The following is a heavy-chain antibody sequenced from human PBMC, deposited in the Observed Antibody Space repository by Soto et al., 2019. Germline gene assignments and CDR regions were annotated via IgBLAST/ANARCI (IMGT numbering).Heavy chain of an antibody. D-gene: IGHD1-1*01. CDR2: SSNSGTFA. J-gene: IGHJ4*02. Sequence: GGSLRLSCAASGFTFSDYYMSWVRQAPGRGLEWISYSSNSGTFARYATSVKGRFSISRDNANNSLYLEMNSLGVADTAVYYCARSGDNFNVLDYRGQGPPGTVPS. CDR1: GFTFSDYY. CDR3: ARSGDNFNVLDY. V-gene: IGHV3-11*06.